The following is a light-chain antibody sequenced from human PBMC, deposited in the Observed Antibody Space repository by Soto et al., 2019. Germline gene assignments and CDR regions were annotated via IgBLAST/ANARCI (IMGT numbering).Light chain of an antibody. CDR1: SSDVGAYNL. CDR3: TSYTNTSTLV. Sequence: QSALTQPASVSGSPGQSITISCTGTSSDVGAYNLVSWYQQYPGRAPKLFIFDVSDRPSGVSDRFSGSKSGNTASLTISGLQAEDEASYYCTSYTNTSTLVFGGGTKLTVL. CDR2: DVS. J-gene: IGLJ3*02. V-gene: IGLV2-14*02.